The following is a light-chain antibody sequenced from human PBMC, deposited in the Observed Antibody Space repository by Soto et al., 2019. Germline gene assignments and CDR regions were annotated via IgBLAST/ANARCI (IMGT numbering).Light chain of an antibody. CDR2: GVS. J-gene: IGLJ3*02. CDR1: SSDVGSYNF. CDR3: CSYAGSSTWV. Sequence: QSALTQPASVSGSPGQSITISCSGSSSDVGSYNFVSWYQQHPGKAPKLMIYGVSKRPSGVSNRFSGSKSGNTASLTISGLQAEDEADYHCCSYAGSSTWVFGGGTKLTVL. V-gene: IGLV2-23*02.